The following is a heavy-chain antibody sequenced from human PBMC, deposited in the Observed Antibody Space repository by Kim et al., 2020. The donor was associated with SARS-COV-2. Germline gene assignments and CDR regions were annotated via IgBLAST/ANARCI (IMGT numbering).Heavy chain of an antibody. J-gene: IGHJ6*02. CDR1: GFTFNTYG. Sequence: GGSLRLSCAASGFTFNTYGMHWVHQAPGKGLEWVAIIYYDGNNEYYADSVKGRFTISRDNSKNTLYLQMNSLRVEDTAVYYCARVHYYGSGSYMDYYYGMDVWGQGTTVTVSS. CDR2: IYYDGNNE. D-gene: IGHD3-10*01. V-gene: IGHV3-33*01. CDR3: ARVHYYGSGSYMDYYYGMDV.